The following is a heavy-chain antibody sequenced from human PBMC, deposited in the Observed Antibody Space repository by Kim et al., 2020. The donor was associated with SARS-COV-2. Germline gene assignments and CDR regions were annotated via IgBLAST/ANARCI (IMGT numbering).Heavy chain of an antibody. J-gene: IGHJ2*01. CDR3: ARWARVHSTQLWYFDL. V-gene: IGHV3-48*03. D-gene: IGHD2-15*01. CDR1: GFSFSSYE. CDR2: INSASNKV. Sequence: GGSLRLSCEASGFSFSSYEMNWVRQAPGKGLEWVSYINSASNKVYYAASVKGRFTISRDNTKNSLYLHMNALRVEDTAVYSCARWARVHSTQLWYFDLWGRGTLVTVFS.